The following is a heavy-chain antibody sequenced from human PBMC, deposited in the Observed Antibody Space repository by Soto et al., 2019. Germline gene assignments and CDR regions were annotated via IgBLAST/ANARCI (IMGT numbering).Heavy chain of an antibody. J-gene: IGHJ4*02. CDR3: ARTTVDYYDATAPHPGDY. V-gene: IGHV5-51*01. CDR2: IYPGDSDT. Sequence: EVQLVQSGPEMKKPGESLKISCWGSGYNFSHFWVGWVRQTPGKGLEWLGIIYPGDSDTRYNPSFLGQVIVSADKSVSTAYLQLSSLKASDAGVYYCARTTVDYYDATAPHPGDYWGQGTLVTVSS. D-gene: IGHD3-16*01. CDR1: GYNFSHFW.